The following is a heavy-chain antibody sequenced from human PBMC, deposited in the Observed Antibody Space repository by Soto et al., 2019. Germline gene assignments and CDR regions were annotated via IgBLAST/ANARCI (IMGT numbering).Heavy chain of an antibody. CDR1: GFTFSSYG. V-gene: IGHV3-30*18. J-gene: IGHJ4*02. D-gene: IGHD5-18*01. CDR3: AKDLWDTAMDKTLDY. Sequence: QVQLVESGGGVVQPGRSLRLSCAASGFTFSSYGMHWGRQAPGKGLEWVAVISYDGSNKYYADSVKGRFTISRDNSKNTLYLQMNSLRAEDTAVYYCAKDLWDTAMDKTLDYWGQGTLVTVSS. CDR2: ISYDGSNK.